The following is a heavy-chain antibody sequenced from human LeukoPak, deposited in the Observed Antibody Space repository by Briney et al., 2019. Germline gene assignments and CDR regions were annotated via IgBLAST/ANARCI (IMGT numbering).Heavy chain of an antibody. J-gene: IGHJ6*03. Sequence: PSETLSLTCTVSGGSISSYYWSWIRQPAGKGLEWVGRIYTSGSTNYNPSLKSRVTMSVDTSKNQFSLKLSSVTAADTAVYYCARDRPYSSPRPRGGTYYYYYMDVWGKGTTVTVSS. CDR2: IYTSGST. CDR1: GGSISSYY. D-gene: IGHD6-13*01. CDR3: ARDRPYSSPRPRGGTYYYYYMDV. V-gene: IGHV4-4*07.